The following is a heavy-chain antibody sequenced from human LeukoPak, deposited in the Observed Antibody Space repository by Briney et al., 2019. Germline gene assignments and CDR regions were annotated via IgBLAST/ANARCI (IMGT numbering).Heavy chain of an antibody. Sequence: GGSLRLSCAASGFTFSSYAMSWVGQVPGKGLEWVSAISGSGGSTYYADSVKGRFTISRDNSKNTLYLQMNSLRAEDTAVYYCAKDPAEYDFWSGSHHDYWGQGTLVTVSS. CDR1: GFTFSSYA. CDR3: AKDPAEYDFWSGSHHDY. J-gene: IGHJ4*02. CDR2: ISGSGGST. D-gene: IGHD3-3*01. V-gene: IGHV3-23*01.